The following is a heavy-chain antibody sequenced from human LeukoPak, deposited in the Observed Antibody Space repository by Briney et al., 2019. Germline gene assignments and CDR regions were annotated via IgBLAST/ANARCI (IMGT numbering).Heavy chain of an antibody. D-gene: IGHD3-10*01. CDR1: GFTFSSYS. J-gene: IGHJ4*02. CDR2: ISSSSSYI. CDR3: ARVLWFGELDDFDY. V-gene: IGHV3-21*01. Sequence: GGSLRLSCAASGFTFSSYSMNWVRQAPGKGLEWVSSISSSSSYIYYADSVKGRFTISRDNAKNSLYLQMNSLRAEDTAVYYCARVLWFGELDDFDYWGQGTLVAVSS.